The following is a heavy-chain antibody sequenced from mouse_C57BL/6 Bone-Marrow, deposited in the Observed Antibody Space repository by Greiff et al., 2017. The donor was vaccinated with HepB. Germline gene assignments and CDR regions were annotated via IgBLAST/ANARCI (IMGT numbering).Heavy chain of an antibody. CDR1: GYTFTDYY. CDR3: ARGACDGGGY. V-gene: IGHV1-26*01. Sequence: EVQLQQSGPELVKPGASVKISCKASGYTFTDYYMNWVKQSLGKSLEWIGAINRKNGGTSYNQKFKGKATLTVDKSSSTAYMELRSLTSEDSGVYCCARGACDGGGYWGQGTLVTVSA. J-gene: IGHJ3*01. D-gene: IGHD2-3*01. CDR2: INRKNGGT.